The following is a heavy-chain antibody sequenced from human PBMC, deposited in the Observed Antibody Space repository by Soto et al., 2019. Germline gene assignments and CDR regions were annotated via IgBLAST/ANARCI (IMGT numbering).Heavy chain of an antibody. D-gene: IGHD6-19*01. CDR2: INHSGST. Sequence: SESLVGNGSSYGGSFSHYYWSWIRQPPGKGLEWIGEINHSGSTNYNPSLKSRVTISVDTSKNQFSLKLSSVTAADTAVYYCERCRRSSGWAGEDYWGQGTLVTVYS. V-gene: IGHV4-34*01. CDR1: GGSFSHYY. CDR3: ERCRRSSGWAGEDY. J-gene: IGHJ4*02.